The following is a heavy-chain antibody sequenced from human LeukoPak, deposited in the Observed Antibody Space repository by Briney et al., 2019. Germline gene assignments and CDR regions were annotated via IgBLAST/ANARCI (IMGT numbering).Heavy chain of an antibody. D-gene: IGHD3-22*01. CDR1: GYTFTSYG. J-gene: IGHJ4*02. CDR2: ISAYNGNT. CDR3: ARDRFSHDSSGLEGGY. Sequence: ASVKVSCKASGYTFTSYGISWVRQAPGQGLEWMGWISAYNGNTNHAQKLQGRVTMTTDTSTSTAYMELRSLRSNDTAVYYCARDRFSHDSSGLEGGYWGQGTLVTVSS. V-gene: IGHV1-18*01.